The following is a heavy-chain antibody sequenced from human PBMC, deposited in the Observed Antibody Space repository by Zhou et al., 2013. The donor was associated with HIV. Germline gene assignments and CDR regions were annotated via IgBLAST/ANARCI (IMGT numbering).Heavy chain of an antibody. V-gene: IGHV1-46*01. Sequence: QVQLVQSGAEVKKPGASVKVSCKASGYTFTSYYMHWVRQAPGQGLEWMGIINPSGGSTSYAQKFQGRVTMTRDTSTSTVYMELSSLRSEDTAVYYCARGNPGYSSSWYTADAFDIWGQGTMVTVSS. CDR3: ARGNPGYSSSWYTADAFDI. D-gene: IGHD6-13*01. CDR2: INPSGGST. J-gene: IGHJ3*02. CDR1: GYTFTSYY.